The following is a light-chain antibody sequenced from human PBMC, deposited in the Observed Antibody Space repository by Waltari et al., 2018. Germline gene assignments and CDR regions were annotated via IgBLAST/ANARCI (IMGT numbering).Light chain of an antibody. J-gene: IGKJ2*01. CDR3: QQYSSHYT. CDR1: QSILTW. CDR2: KAS. Sequence: DIQMTQSPSTLSASVGDRVTITCRASQSILTWLAWYQQKPGKAPKLLIYKASNLQSGVPSRFSGSGSGTEFTLTTSSLQPDDFATYYCQQYSSHYTFGQGTKLEIK. V-gene: IGKV1-5*03.